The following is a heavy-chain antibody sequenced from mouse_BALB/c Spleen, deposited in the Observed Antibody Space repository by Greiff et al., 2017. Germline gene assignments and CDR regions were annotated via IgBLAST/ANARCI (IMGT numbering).Heavy chain of an antibody. CDR3: ARGWDDYFDY. V-gene: IGHV5-6*01. CDR1: GFTFSSYG. D-gene: IGHD4-1*01. Sequence: EVKLVESGGDLVKPGGSLKLSCAASGFTFSSYGMSWVRQTPDKRLEWVATISSGGSYTYYPDSVKGRFTISRDNAKNTLYLQMSSLKSEDTAMYYCARGWDDYFDYWGQGTTLTVSS. CDR2: ISSGGSYT. J-gene: IGHJ2*01.